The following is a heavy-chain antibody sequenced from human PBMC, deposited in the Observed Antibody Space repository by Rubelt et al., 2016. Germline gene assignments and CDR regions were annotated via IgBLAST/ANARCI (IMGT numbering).Heavy chain of an antibody. Sequence: QVQLQESGPGLVKPSETLSLTCPVSGGSMNSLSYYWGWIRQPPGKGLAWIGTLYYSGSSYYNPSLKSRVTIFVDPSKNQLSLELSSVTAADTAVYYCARPGYSSGWYWFDSWGQGTLVTVSS. J-gene: IGHJ5*01. V-gene: IGHV4-39*01. D-gene: IGHD6-19*01. CDR2: LYYSGSS. CDR3: ARPGYSSGWYWFDS. CDR1: GGSMNSLSYY.